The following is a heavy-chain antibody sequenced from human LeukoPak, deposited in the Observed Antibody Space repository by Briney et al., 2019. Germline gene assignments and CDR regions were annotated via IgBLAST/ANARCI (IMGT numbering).Heavy chain of an antibody. CDR3: ATGPEWLVFMSY. D-gene: IGHD6-19*01. CDR2: FDPEDGET. CDR1: GYTLTELS. Sequence: ASVKVSCKVSGYTLTELSMHWVRQAPGKGLEWMGGFDPEDGETIYAQKFQGRVTMTEDTSTDTAYMELSSLRSEDTAVYYCATGPEWLVFMSYWGQGTLVTVSS. J-gene: IGHJ4*02. V-gene: IGHV1-24*01.